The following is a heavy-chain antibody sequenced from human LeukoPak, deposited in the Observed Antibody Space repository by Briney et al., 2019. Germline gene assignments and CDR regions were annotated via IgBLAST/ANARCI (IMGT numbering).Heavy chain of an antibody. CDR2: ISYDGSNK. CDR1: GFTFSSYG. V-gene: IGHV3-30*18. J-gene: IGHJ4*02. D-gene: IGHD3-10*01. Sequence: GGSLRLSCAASGFTFSSYGMHWVRQAPGKGLEWVAVISYDGSNKYYADSVKGRFTISRDNSKNTLYLQMNSLRAEDTAVYYCAKGHYGSGSYYKGGYYFDYWGQGTLVTVSS. CDR3: AKGHYGSGSYYKGGYYFDY.